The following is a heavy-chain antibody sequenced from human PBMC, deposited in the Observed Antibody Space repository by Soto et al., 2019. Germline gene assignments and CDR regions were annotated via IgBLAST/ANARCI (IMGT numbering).Heavy chain of an antibody. D-gene: IGHD1-20*01. CDR3: ARYKSNYYYGMDV. CDR2: IYYSGIT. CDR1: GGSISSYY. V-gene: IGHV4-59*01. Sequence: QVQLQESGPGLVKPSETLSLTCTVSGGSISSYYWSWIRQPPGKGLEWIGYIYYSGITNYNPSLKSRVTMSVDTSKNQFSLKLSSVTAADTGVYYCARYKSNYYYGMDVWGQGTTVTVS. J-gene: IGHJ6*02.